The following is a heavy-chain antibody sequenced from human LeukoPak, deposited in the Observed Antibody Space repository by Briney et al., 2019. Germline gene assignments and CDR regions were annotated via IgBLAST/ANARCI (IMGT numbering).Heavy chain of an antibody. J-gene: IGHJ4*02. D-gene: IGHD2-15*01. CDR1: GGSISSSSYY. Sequence: SETLSLTCTVSGGSISSSSYYWGWIRQPPGKGLEWIGSIYYSGSTYYNPSLKSRVTISVDTSKNQFSLKLSSVTAADTAVYYCARVRGVYSGYDSGYCSGGSCYTFDYWGQGTLVTVSS. V-gene: IGHV4-39*07. CDR2: IYYSGST. CDR3: ARVRGVYSGYDSGYCSGGSCYTFDY.